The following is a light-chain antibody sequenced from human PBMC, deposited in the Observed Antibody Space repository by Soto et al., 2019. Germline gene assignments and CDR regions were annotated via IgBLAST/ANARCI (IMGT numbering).Light chain of an antibody. V-gene: IGKV3-20*01. Sequence: VLTQSPGTLSLSPGERATLSCRASQSVSSRLAWYQHKSGQAPRLLISGASRRATGIPDRFSGSGSGTDFTLTISRLEPEDFALYYCQQYYGTSPISFGQGTRLEIK. CDR1: QSVSSR. CDR2: GAS. J-gene: IGKJ5*01. CDR3: QQYYGTSPIS.